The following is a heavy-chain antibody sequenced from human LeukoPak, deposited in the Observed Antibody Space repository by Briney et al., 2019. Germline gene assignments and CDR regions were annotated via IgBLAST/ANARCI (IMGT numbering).Heavy chain of an antibody. CDR2: IYYSGST. CDR3: GRPLAAPTRGFDS. CDR1: GGSISSSSSY. Sequence: SETLSLTCTFSGGSISSSSSYWGWIRQSPGKGLEWIGSIYYSGSTYYNPSLQSRVTIPVDTSKSQFSPRLSSVTAAATAVYYCGRPLAAPTRGFDSWGQGPLVTVSS. V-gene: IGHV4-39*01. J-gene: IGHJ4*02. D-gene: IGHD1-26*01.